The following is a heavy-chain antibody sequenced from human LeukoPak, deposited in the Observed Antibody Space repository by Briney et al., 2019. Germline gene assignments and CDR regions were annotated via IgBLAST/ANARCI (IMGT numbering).Heavy chain of an antibody. V-gene: IGHV3-66*01. D-gene: IGHD5-24*01. Sequence: GGSLRLSCAASGFTASSNYMSWVRQAPGRGLEWVSVIYSGGSTYYADSVKGRFTISRDISKNTLYLQMNSLRAEDTAVYYCAKDRGGRDGYNFDYWGQGTLVTVSS. J-gene: IGHJ4*02. CDR2: IYSGGST. CDR3: AKDRGGRDGYNFDY. CDR1: GFTASSNY.